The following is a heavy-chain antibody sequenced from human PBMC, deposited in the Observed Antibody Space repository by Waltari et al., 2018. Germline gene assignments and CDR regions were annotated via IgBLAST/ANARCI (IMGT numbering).Heavy chain of an antibody. CDR3: ARDFIAARS. D-gene: IGHD6-6*01. Sequence: QVQLVQSGAEVKKPGASVKVSCKASGYTFTGYYMHWVRQAPGQGLEWMGRINHNSGGTNDAQKFQGRVTMTMDTSISPAYMELSRLRSDDTAVYYCARDFIAARSWGQGTLVTVSS. V-gene: IGHV1-2*06. CDR1: GYTFTGYY. J-gene: IGHJ5*02. CDR2: INHNSGGT.